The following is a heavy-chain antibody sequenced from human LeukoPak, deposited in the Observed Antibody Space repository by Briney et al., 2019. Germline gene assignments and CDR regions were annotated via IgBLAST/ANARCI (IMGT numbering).Heavy chain of an antibody. CDR1: GGSISSSSYY. CDR3: ARQRSSYSRVFDY. V-gene: IGHV4-39*01. D-gene: IGHD5-12*01. J-gene: IGHJ4*02. Sequence: SEALSLTCTVSGGSISSSSYYWGWIRQPPGKGLEWIGSIYYSGSTYYNPSLKSRVTISVDTSKNQFSLKLSSVTAADTAVYYCARQRSSYSRVFDYWGQGTLVTVSS. CDR2: IYYSGST.